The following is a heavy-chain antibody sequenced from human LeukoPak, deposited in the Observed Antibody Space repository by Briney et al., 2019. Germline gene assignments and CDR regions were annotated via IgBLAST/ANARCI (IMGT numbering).Heavy chain of an antibody. V-gene: IGHV1-2*02. Sequence: GASVKLSCKASGYTFTGYYMHWVRQAPGQGLEWMGWINPDSGGTNYAQKFQGRVTMTRDTSISTAYMELSSLRSEDTAVYYCARGYYYGSGSYYKENYYYMDVWGKGTTVTISS. J-gene: IGHJ6*03. D-gene: IGHD3-10*01. CDR2: INPDSGGT. CDR1: GYTFTGYY. CDR3: ARGYYYGSGSYYKENYYYMDV.